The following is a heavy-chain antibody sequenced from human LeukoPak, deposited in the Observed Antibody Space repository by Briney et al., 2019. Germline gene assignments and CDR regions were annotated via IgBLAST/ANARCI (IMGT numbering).Heavy chain of an antibody. V-gene: IGHV3-53*01. Sequence: PGGSPRLSCGASGFTNYMSWVRQAPDRGLEWVSSIYSSGSTYYADSVRGRFTISRDKTKNTLFLLMNSLRVEDTALYYCARDLLEPEMAAWGLGTLVTVSS. J-gene: IGHJ5*02. D-gene: IGHD5-24*01. CDR3: ARDLLEPEMAA. CDR1: GFTNY. CDR2: IYSSGST.